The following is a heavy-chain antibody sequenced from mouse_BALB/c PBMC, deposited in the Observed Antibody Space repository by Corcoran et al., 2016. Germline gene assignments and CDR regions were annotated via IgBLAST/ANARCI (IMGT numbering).Heavy chain of an antibody. Sequence: QIQLVQSGPELKKPGETVKISCKVSGYTFTNYGMNWVKQSPGKGLKWMGWINTYTGEPTYADDFKGRFAFSFETSASTAYLQINNLKNEDMATYFCARAPLAYYAMDYWGQGTSVTVSS. CDR2: INTYTGEP. CDR3: ARAPLAYYAMDY. CDR1: GYTFTNYG. V-gene: IGHV9-1*02. J-gene: IGHJ4*01.